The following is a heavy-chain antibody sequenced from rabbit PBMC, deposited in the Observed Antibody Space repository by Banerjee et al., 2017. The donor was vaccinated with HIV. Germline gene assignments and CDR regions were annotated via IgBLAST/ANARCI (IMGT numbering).Heavy chain of an antibody. V-gene: IGHV1S45*01. CDR2: IYAGSSGVT. J-gene: IGHJ4*01. CDR1: GFSFSSSYY. CDR3: AREDYSSGWDGFNL. D-gene: IGHD4-1*01. Sequence: QQHLEESGGGLVQPEGSLTLTCKASGFSFSSSYYMCWVRQAPGKGLEWIACIYAGSSGVTYYASWAKGRFTISKTSSTTVTLQMTNLTAADTATYFCAREDYSSGWDGFNLWGPGTLVTVS.